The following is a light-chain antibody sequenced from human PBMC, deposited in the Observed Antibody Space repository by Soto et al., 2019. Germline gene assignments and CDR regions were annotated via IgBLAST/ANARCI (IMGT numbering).Light chain of an antibody. CDR3: SSYATTSALVF. CDR1: TSDVGGYKS. J-gene: IGLJ1*01. V-gene: IGLV2-14*01. Sequence: QYVLTQHASVSGCPGQSMTISCTGTTSDVGGYKSVSWYQQHPGRAPTLMIYEVNNRPSGVSSRFSGSKSGNTASLTISGLQAEDEADYYCSSYATTSALVFFGTGTKVTVL. CDR2: EVN.